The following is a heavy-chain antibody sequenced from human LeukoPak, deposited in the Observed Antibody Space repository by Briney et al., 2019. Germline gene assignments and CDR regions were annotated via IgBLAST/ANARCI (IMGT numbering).Heavy chain of an antibody. D-gene: IGHD2-15*01. CDR2: IYYSGSA. CDR1: GDSIRSSY. CDR3: ARERGGQRSGQFDQ. Sequence: SETLSLTCTVSGDSIRSSYWSWIRQPPGETLEWVRYIYYSGSANYNPSLKDRVSMSVDTSKNQLSLRLSSVTAADTAVYYCARERGGQRSGQFDQWGQGILVTVSS. V-gene: IGHV4-59*01. J-gene: IGHJ4*02.